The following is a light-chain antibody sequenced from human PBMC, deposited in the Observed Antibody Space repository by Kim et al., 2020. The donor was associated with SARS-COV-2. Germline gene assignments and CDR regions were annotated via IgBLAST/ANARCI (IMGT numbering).Light chain of an antibody. CDR3: QAWDSSAYV. CDR1: ELGDKY. Sequence: SYELTQPPSVSVSPGQTASITCSGDELGDKYACWYQHKPGQSPVLVIYQDSKRPSGIPERFSGSNSGNTATLTISGTQAMDEADYYCQAWDSSAYV. J-gene: IGLJ1*01. V-gene: IGLV3-1*01. CDR2: QDS.